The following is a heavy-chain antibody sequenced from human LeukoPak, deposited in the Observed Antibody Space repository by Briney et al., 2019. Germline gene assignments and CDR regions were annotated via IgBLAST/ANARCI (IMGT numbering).Heavy chain of an antibody. J-gene: IGHJ4*02. CDR2: ILYNGKT. V-gene: IGHV4-59*08. D-gene: IGHD4-23*01. CDR1: GGSISSCY. Sequence: SQTLSLTCTVSGGSISSCYWSWVRQPPGKGLGWIGYILYNGKTNYNTSLKSQVTISVDTSQNQFSLKLSTLTSAAPAVYYCPRLNSAGNPYVISFDYWGQGTLVIVSS. CDR3: PRLNSAGNPYVISFDY.